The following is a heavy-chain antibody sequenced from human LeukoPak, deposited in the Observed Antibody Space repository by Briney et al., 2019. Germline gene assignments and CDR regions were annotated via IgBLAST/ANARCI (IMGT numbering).Heavy chain of an antibody. CDR1: GYTFTSYA. V-gene: IGHV1-3*01. D-gene: IGHD3-10*01. CDR3: ARVRGYYGSGTPGGDFDY. CDR2: INAGNGNT. J-gene: IGHJ4*02. Sequence: GASVKVSCKASGYTFTSYAMHWVRQAPGQRLEWRGWINAGNGNTKYSQKFQGRVTITRDTSASTAYMELSSLRSEDTAVYYCARVRGYYGSGTPGGDFDYWGQGTLVTASS.